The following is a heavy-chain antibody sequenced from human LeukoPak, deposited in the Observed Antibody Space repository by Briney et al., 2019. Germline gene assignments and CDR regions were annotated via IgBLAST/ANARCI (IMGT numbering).Heavy chain of an antibody. J-gene: IGHJ4*02. Sequence: KSSETLSLTGTVSGGSISSGGYYWGWIRQHPGKGLEWLGYIYYCGSTYYNPSLKSRVTISVDTSKNQFSLKLSSVTAADTAVYYCARGYDSSGYYPGYFDYWGQGTLVTVSS. D-gene: IGHD3-22*01. CDR2: IYYCGST. CDR3: ARGYDSSGYYPGYFDY. CDR1: GGSISSGGYY. V-gene: IGHV4-31*03.